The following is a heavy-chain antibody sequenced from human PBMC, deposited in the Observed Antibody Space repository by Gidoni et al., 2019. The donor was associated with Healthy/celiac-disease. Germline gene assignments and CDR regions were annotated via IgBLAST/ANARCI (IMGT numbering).Heavy chain of an antibody. J-gene: IGHJ4*02. CDR2: INHSGST. CDR1: GGSFSGYY. Sequence: QVQLQQWGAGLLKPSETLSLTCAVYGGSFSGYYWSWIRQPPGKGLEWIGEINHSGSTNYNPSLKSRVTISVDTSKNQFSLKLSSVTAADTAVYYCARVEYRYYYDSSGYYYYWGQGTLVTVSS. V-gene: IGHV4-34*01. D-gene: IGHD3-22*01. CDR3: ARVEYRYYYDSSGYYYY.